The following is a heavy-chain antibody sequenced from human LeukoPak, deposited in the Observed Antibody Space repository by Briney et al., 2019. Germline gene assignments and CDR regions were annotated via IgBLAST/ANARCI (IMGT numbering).Heavy chain of an antibody. J-gene: IGHJ4*02. Sequence: PGGSLRLSCAASRFTFSGHWMSWVRQAPGKGLEWVAHIKQDGSEIHYVDSVKGRFTISRDNAKHLLYLQMNSLRAEDTAVYHCARGSARRAEEYFDYWGQGTLVTVSS. CDR3: ARGSARRAEEYFDY. D-gene: IGHD6-13*01. V-gene: IGHV3-7*03. CDR1: RFTFSGHW. CDR2: IKQDGSEI.